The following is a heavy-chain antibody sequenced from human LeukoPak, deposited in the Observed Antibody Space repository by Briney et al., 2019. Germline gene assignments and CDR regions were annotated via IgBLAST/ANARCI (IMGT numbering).Heavy chain of an antibody. Sequence: PSETLSLTCTVSGGSISSGSYYWSWIRQPAGKGLEWIGRIYTSGSTNYNPSLKSRVTISVDTSKNQFSLKLSSVTAADTAVYYCAAALWFGELRDQFDPWGQGTLVTVSS. CDR1: GGSISSGSYY. V-gene: IGHV4-61*02. CDR2: IYTSGST. D-gene: IGHD3-10*01. CDR3: AAALWFGELRDQFDP. J-gene: IGHJ5*02.